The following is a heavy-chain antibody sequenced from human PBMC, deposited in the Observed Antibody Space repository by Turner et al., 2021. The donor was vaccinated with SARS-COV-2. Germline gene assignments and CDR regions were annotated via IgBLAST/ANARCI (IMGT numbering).Heavy chain of an antibody. CDR2: IYYSGST. Sequence: QVQLQQWGAGLLKPSETLSLTCAVSGGSISNYYWSWIRQPPGKGLEWIGYIYYSGSTNYNPSLKSRVSISVDTSKNQFSLKLTSVTAADTAVYYCARGRGGGGSSNNWFDPWGQGTLVIVSS. V-gene: IGHV4-59*01. CDR3: ARGRGGGGSSNNWFDP. D-gene: IGHD2-15*01. CDR1: GGSISNYY. J-gene: IGHJ5*02.